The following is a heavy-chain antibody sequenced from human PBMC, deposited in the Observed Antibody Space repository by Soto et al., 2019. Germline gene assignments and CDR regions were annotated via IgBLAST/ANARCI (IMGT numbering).Heavy chain of an antibody. CDR2: FNPTRGST. D-gene: IGHD3-3*01. CDR1: GYTFINYY. J-gene: IGHJ6*02. Sequence: ASVKVSCKASGYTFINYYIHWVRQAPGQGLEWMGIFNPTRGSTNYAQKFPGRVTLTMDTSTRTVYMELSSLRSEDTAVYYCATAPGFGVWSGYYAPYYYYGMDVWGQGTTVTVSS. V-gene: IGHV1-46*01. CDR3: ATAPGFGVWSGYYAPYYYYGMDV.